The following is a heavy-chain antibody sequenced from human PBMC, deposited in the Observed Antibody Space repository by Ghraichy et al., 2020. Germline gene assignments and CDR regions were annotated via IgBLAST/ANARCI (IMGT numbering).Heavy chain of an antibody. Sequence: GESLNISCAASGFTFSAYWMHWVRQAPGKGPEWVSRINSDGTSALYADSVRGRFTVSRDNVKNTLYLQMTNLSPEDTAVYYCATNGDTERFYYYMDVWGKGTTVTVSS. CDR1: GFTFSAYW. D-gene: IGHD2-21*02. V-gene: IGHV3-74*01. J-gene: IGHJ6*03. CDR3: ATNGDTERFYYYMDV. CDR2: INSDGTSA.